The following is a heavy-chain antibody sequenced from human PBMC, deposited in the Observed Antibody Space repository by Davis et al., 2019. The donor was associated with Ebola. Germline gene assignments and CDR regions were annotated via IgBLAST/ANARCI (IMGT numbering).Heavy chain of an antibody. CDR3: ARGHGTMGIAAAATTPDFDY. Sequence: SVKVSCKASGGTFSSYAISWVRQAPGQGLEWMGGIIPIFGTANYAQKFQGRVTITADESTSTAYMELSSLRSEDTAVYYCARGHGTMGIAAAATTPDFDYWGQGTLVTVSS. D-gene: IGHD6-13*01. CDR2: IIPIFGTA. V-gene: IGHV1-69*13. CDR1: GGTFSSYA. J-gene: IGHJ4*02.